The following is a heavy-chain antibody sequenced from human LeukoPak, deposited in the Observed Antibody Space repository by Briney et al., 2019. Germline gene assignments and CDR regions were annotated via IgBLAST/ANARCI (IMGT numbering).Heavy chain of an antibody. V-gene: IGHV3-23*01. J-gene: IGHJ6*02. CDR3: AKVVVATIRNYYYYGMDV. Sequence: GGSLRLSCAASGFTFSSYAMSWVRQAPGKGLEWVSAISGSGGSTYYADSVKGRFTISRDNSKNTLYLQMNSLRAEDTAVYYCAKVVVATIRNYYYYGMDVWGQGTTVTVSS. CDR2: ISGSGGST. D-gene: IGHD5-12*01. CDR1: GFTFSSYA.